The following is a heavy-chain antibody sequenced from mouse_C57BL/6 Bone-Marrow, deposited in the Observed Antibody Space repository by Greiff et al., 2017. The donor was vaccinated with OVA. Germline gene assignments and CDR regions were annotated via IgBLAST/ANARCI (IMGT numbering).Heavy chain of an antibody. CDR1: GFTFSSYA. V-gene: IGHV5-4*01. CDR2: ISDGGSYT. D-gene: IGHD2-4*01. CDR3: AIWDDYDAAY. J-gene: IGHJ3*01. Sequence: EVQLMESGGGLVKPGGSLKLSCAASGFTFSSYAMSWVSQTPEKRLEWVATISDGGSYTYYPDNVKGRFTISRDNAKNNLYLQMSHMKSEDTAMYYCAIWDDYDAAYWGQGTLVTVSA.